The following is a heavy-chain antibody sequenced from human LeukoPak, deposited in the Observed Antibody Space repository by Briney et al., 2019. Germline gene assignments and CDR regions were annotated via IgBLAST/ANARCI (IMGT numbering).Heavy chain of an antibody. J-gene: IGHJ6*02. CDR3: ARGTRLLNYYYYYGMDV. CDR2: IYYSGST. D-gene: IGHD1-14*01. V-gene: IGHV4-30-4*01. Sequence: SETLSLTCTVSGGSISSGDYYWSWIRQPPGKGLEWIGYIYYSGSTYYNPSLKSRVTISVDTPKNQFSLKLSSVTAADTAVYYCARGTRLLNYYYYYGMDVWGQGTTVTVSS. CDR1: GGSISSGDYY.